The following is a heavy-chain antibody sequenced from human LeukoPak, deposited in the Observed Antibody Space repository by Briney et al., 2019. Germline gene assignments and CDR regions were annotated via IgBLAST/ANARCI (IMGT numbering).Heavy chain of an antibody. CDR3: ARVVSYYDFWSGDYFDY. V-gene: IGHV1-8*03. Sequence: ASVKVSCKASGYTFTSYDINWVRQATGQGLEWMGWMNPNSGNTGYAQKFQGRVTITRNTSISTAYMELSSLRSDDTAVYYCARVVSYYDFWSGDYFDYWGQGALVTVSS. J-gene: IGHJ4*02. CDR1: GYTFTSYD. CDR2: MNPNSGNT. D-gene: IGHD3-3*01.